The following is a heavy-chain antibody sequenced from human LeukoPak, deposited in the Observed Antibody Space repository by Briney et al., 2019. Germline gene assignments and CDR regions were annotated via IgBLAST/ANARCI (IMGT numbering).Heavy chain of an antibody. J-gene: IGHJ4*02. CDR2: INHSGST. V-gene: IGHV4-34*01. Sequence: SETLSLTCAVYGGSFSGYYWSWIRQPPGKGLEWIGEINHSGSTNYNPSLKSRVTISVDTSKNQFSLKLSSVTAADTAVYYCARGEYQLLWVWGQGTLVTVSS. CDR3: ARGEYQLLWV. CDR1: GGSFSGYY. D-gene: IGHD2-2*01.